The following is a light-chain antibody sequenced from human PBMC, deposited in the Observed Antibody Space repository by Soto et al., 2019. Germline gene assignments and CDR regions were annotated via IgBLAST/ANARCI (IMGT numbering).Light chain of an antibody. CDR3: QQSYRFPKT. Sequence: DIQMTQSPSSVSASVGDRVTMTCRASQGINSWLAWYQQKPGKAPKLLIYAASTLQSGVPSRFSGSGSGTEFTLTIISLQPEDFATYYCQQSYRFPKTFGRGTKVDIK. J-gene: IGKJ1*01. CDR1: QGINSW. V-gene: IGKV1-12*01. CDR2: AAS.